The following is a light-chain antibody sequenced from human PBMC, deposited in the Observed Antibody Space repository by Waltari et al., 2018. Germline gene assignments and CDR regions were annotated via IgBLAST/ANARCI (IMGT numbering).Light chain of an antibody. CDR1: PDIDRW. V-gene: IGKV1-5*03. Sequence: DIQMTQSPSTLSASVGDRVTITCRASPDIDRWLAWYQQKPGKAPKLLIFKASTLQTGVPSRFSGSGSGTEFTLTINSLQPDDFAIYYCQHFDTYPWTFGQGTKVEIK. J-gene: IGKJ1*01. CDR2: KAS. CDR3: QHFDTYPWT.